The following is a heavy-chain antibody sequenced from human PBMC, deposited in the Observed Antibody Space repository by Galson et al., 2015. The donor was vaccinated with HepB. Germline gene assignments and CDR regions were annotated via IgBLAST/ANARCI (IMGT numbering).Heavy chain of an antibody. V-gene: IGHV3-23*01. CDR3: AKDLGFWSETGALTGY. J-gene: IGHJ4*02. Sequence: SLRLSCAASGFTFSSYGMSWVRQAPGKGLECVSAISGSGGSTYYADSVKGRFTISRDNSKNTLYLQMNSLRAEDTAVYYWAKDLGFWSETGALTGYWGQGTLVTVSS. CDR2: ISGSGGST. CDR1: GFTFSSYG. D-gene: IGHD3-3*01.